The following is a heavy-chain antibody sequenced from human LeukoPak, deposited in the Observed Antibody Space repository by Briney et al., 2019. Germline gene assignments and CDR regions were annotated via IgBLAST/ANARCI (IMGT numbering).Heavy chain of an antibody. CDR3: AKSNGYGLIDY. J-gene: IGHJ4*02. CDR1: GGSISNYC. CDR2: IYTSGST. V-gene: IGHV4-4*07. D-gene: IGHD5-12*01. Sequence: SETLSLTCTVSGGSISNYCWSWIRQSAGRGLEWIGRIYTSGSTNYNPSLKSRVTISVDTSKNQFSLKLSSVTAADTAMYYCAKSNGYGLIDYWGQGTLVTVSS.